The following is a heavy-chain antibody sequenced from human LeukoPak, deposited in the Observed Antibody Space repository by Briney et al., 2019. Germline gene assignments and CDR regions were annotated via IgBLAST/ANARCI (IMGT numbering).Heavy chain of an antibody. CDR3: PREVDEAFDI. V-gene: IGHV3-21*01. J-gene: IGHJ3*02. CDR2: ISENSKDI. Sequence: GGSLRLSCVVSAFTISGHSMNWVRQAPGKGLEWVSCISENSKDIFYVDSVKGRFTISRDNARNSLYLHMNSLRADDTAVYYGPREVDEAFDISREGTMVTDSP. CDR1: AFTISGHS.